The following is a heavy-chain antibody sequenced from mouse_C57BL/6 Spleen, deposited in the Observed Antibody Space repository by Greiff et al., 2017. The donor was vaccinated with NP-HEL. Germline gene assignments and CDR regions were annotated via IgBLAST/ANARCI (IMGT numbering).Heavy chain of an antibody. Sequence: EVKLQQSGPVLVKPGASVSMSCTASGYTFTDYYMNLVKQSHAKRLGWIGVINPYNGGASYYQKFKGKATFTVDKSTSKAYMELNSLTLEDSAVYYYARAYYGNYGAMDYWGQGTSVTVSS. CDR2: INPYNGGA. CDR1: GYTFTDYY. CDR3: ARAYYGNYGAMDY. D-gene: IGHD2-1*01. V-gene: IGHV1-19*01. J-gene: IGHJ4*01.